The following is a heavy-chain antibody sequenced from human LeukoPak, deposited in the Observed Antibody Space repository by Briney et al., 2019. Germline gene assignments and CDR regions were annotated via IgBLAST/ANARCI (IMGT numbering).Heavy chain of an antibody. Sequence: GGSLTLSCAASGFPFSSYAMSWVRQAPGKGLEWVSAISGSGGSTYYADSVKGRFTISRQNSKNTLYLQMNSLRAEDTAVYYCAKTRTYSNTGYYYGGMDVWGQGTTVTVSS. CDR2: ISGSGGST. CDR1: GFPFSSYA. D-gene: IGHD4-11*01. J-gene: IGHJ6*02. V-gene: IGHV3-23*01. CDR3: AKTRTYSNTGYYYGGMDV.